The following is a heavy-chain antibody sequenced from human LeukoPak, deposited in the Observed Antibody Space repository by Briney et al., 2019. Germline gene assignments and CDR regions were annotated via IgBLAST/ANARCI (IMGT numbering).Heavy chain of an antibody. D-gene: IGHD6-6*01. CDR1: GFTFSSYA. Sequence: GRSLRLSCAASGFTFSSYAMHWDRQAPGKGLEWVAVISYDGSNKYYADSVKGRFTISRDNSKNTLYLQMNSLRAEDTAVYYCATRTAARNYFDYWGQGTLVTVSS. CDR3: ATRTAARNYFDY. J-gene: IGHJ4*02. CDR2: ISYDGSNK. V-gene: IGHV3-30*04.